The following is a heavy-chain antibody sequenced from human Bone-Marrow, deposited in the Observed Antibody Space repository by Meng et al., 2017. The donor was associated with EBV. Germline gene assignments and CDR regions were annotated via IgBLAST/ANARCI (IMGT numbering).Heavy chain of an antibody. Sequence: HITLKEAWPTPVTPTQTLTLTCHFSGFSLSASGVSVGWIRQPPGKALEWLANIYWDDDQRYSPSLKSRLSITKDTSKNQVVLTMTNMDPVDTATYFCVHKKESTAFYFDYWGHGTLVTVSS. CDR1: GFSLSASGVS. V-gene: IGHV2-5*02. J-gene: IGHJ4*01. CDR2: IYWDDDQ. CDR3: VHKKESTAFYFDY.